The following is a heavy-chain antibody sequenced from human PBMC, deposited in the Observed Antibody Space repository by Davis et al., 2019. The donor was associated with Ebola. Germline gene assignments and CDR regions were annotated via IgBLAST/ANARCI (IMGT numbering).Heavy chain of an antibody. CDR2: ISSNGGST. J-gene: IGHJ5*02. CDR3: ARDSGTWWFGESNWFDP. CDR1: GFTFSSYA. Sequence: PGGSLRLSCSASGFTFSSYAMHWVRQAPGKGLEYVSAISSNGGSTYYADSVKGRFTISRDNSKNTLYLQMSSLRAEDTAVYYCARDSGTWWFGESNWFDPWGQGTLVTVSS. V-gene: IGHV3-64D*06. D-gene: IGHD3-10*01.